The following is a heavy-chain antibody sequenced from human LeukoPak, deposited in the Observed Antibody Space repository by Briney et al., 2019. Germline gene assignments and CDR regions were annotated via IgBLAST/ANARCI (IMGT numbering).Heavy chain of an antibody. CDR1: GFTFSGYA. V-gene: IGHV3-23*01. CDR2: ISGNGEST. CDR3: AGRVTGYSSGYVY. J-gene: IGHJ4*02. Sequence: GGSLRLSCAASGFTFSGYAMSWVRQAPGKGLEWVSVISGNGESTYNADSVKGRFTISRDNSKNTLYLQMNSLRAEDTAVYYCAGRVTGYSSGYVYWGQGTLVTVSS. D-gene: IGHD5-18*01.